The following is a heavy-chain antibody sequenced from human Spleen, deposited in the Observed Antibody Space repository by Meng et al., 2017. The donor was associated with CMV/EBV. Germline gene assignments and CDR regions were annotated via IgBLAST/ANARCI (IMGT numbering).Heavy chain of an antibody. CDR1: GDTFSNYA. CDR3: AREYSHYKLDNYYSGMDV. CDR2: IIPVFGTV. D-gene: IGHD4-11*01. J-gene: IGHJ6*02. Sequence: SVKVSCKASGDTFSNYAISWVRQAPGQGLEWMGGIIPVFGTVRFAQKFQGRVTITTDESTSTAYMELSSLISEDTAVYYCAREYSHYKLDNYYSGMDVWGQGTTVTVS. V-gene: IGHV1-69*05.